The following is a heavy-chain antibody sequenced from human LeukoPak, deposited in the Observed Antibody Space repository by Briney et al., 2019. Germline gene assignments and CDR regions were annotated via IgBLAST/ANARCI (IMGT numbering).Heavy chain of an antibody. Sequence: ASVKVSCKASGYTFTSYGISWVRQAPGQGLEWMGWISAYNGNTNYAQKLQGRVTMATDTSTSTAYMELRSLRSDDTAVYYCARDQVGATPYDYWGQGTLVTVSS. CDR1: GYTFTSYG. CDR2: ISAYNGNT. D-gene: IGHD1-26*01. V-gene: IGHV1-18*01. J-gene: IGHJ4*02. CDR3: ARDQVGATPYDY.